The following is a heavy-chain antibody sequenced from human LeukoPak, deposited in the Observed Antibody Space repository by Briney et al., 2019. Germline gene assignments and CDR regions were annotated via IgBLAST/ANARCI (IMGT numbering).Heavy chain of an antibody. CDR2: IKQDGSEK. V-gene: IGHV3-7*01. CDR3: ARADGPTVTTKSDYFDY. Sequence: GGSLRLSCAASGFTFSSYWMSWVRQAPGKGLEWVANIKQDGSEKYYVDSVKGRFTISRDNAKNSLYLQMNSLRAEDTAVYYCARADGPTVTTKSDYFDYWGQGTLVTVSS. CDR1: GFTFSSYW. J-gene: IGHJ4*02. D-gene: IGHD4-11*01.